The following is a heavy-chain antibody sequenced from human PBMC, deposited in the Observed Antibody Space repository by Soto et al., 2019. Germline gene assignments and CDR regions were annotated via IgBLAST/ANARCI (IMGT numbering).Heavy chain of an antibody. CDR1: GFTFSSYG. V-gene: IGHV3-30*18. J-gene: IGHJ4*02. D-gene: IGHD7-27*01. CDR2: ISYDGSNK. Sequence: GGSLRLSCAASGFTFSSYGMHWVRQAPGKGLEWVAVISYDGSNKYCADSVKGRFTISRDNSKNTLYLKMNSLRAEDTAVYYCAKDGPGDPPPPDFDYWGQGTLVTVSS. CDR3: AKDGPGDPPPPDFDY.